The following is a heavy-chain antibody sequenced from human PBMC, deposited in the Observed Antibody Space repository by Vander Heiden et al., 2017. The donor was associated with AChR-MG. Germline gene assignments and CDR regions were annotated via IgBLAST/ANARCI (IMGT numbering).Heavy chain of an antibody. CDR3: ARANLIPDAFDT. D-gene: IGHD3-16*01. V-gene: IGHV3-48*01. Sequence: EVQLVESGGGLVQPGGSVRRSCAASGCPFRTYSMNWVRQAPGKGLEWVSYISSSSSTIYYAYSVKGRFTISRDNAKNSLYLQMKSLRAEDTAVYYCARANLIPDAFDTWGQGTMVTIAS. CDR1: GCPFRTYS. J-gene: IGHJ3*02. CDR2: ISSSSSTI.